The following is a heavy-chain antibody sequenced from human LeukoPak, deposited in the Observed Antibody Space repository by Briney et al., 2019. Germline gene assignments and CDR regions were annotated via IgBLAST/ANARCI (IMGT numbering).Heavy chain of an antibody. CDR1: GYTFTSYG. CDR2: ISAYNGNT. Sequence: ASVKVSCKASGYTFTSYGISWVRQAPGQGLEWMGWISAYNGNTNYAQKLQGRVTMTTDTSTSTAYMELRSLRSDDTAVYYCAKDPWIQPGYYFDYWGQGTLVTVSS. J-gene: IGHJ4*02. V-gene: IGHV1-18*01. D-gene: IGHD5-18*01. CDR3: AKDPWIQPGYYFDY.